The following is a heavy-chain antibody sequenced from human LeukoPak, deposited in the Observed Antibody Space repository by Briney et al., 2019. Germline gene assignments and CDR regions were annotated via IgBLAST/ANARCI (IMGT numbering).Heavy chain of an antibody. V-gene: IGHV1-69*05. CDR3: SRDSPPYSGYLDY. J-gene: IGHJ4*02. Sequence: GSSVKVSFKASGATFSSYAISWVRHAPGQGLEWVGGIIPIFGTANYAQKLQGRVTMTTDTSTSTAYMELRILRSDETAVYYCSRDSPPYSGYLDYWGQGTLVTVSS. CDR2: IIPIFGTA. CDR1: GATFSSYA. D-gene: IGHD1-26*01.